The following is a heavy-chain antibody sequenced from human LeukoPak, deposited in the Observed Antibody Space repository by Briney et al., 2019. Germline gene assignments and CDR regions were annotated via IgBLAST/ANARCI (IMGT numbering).Heavy chain of an antibody. J-gene: IGHJ4*02. V-gene: IGHV3-23*01. CDR1: GITIRSYG. CDR3: ALRTGILPYYFDY. CDR2: LSGSGGST. D-gene: IGHD2-15*01. Sequence: PGGSLRLSCVASGITIRSYGMSWVRQAPGKGLEWVSALSGSGGSTYYTDSAKGRFTISRDNSKNTLYLQMNSLRVEDTAVYHCALRTGILPYYFDYWGQGALVTVSS.